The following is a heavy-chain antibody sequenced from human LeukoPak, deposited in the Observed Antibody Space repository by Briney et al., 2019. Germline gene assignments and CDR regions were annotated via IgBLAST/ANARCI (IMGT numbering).Heavy chain of an antibody. CDR2: INPNSGGT. J-gene: IGHJ4*02. Sequence: ASVNVSCKASGYIFTCYYMHWVRQAPGQGLEWMGWINPNSGGTNYAQKFQGRVTMTRDTSISTAYMELSRLRSDDTAVYYCARASMVRGVNIFDYWGQGTLVTVSS. V-gene: IGHV1-2*02. D-gene: IGHD3-10*01. CDR1: GYIFTCYY. CDR3: ARASMVRGVNIFDY.